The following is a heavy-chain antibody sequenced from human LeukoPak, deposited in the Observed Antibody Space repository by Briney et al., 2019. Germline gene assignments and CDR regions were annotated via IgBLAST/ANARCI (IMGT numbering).Heavy chain of an antibody. CDR2: INRSGST. CDR3: ARDHSSGWYGEGDWFDP. V-gene: IGHV4-34*01. CDR1: GGSFSGYY. D-gene: IGHD6-19*01. Sequence: SETLSLTCAVYGGSFSGYYWSWIRQPPGKGLEWIGEINRSGSTYYNVSLESRVSISLDTSKNQFSLKLSSVTAADTAVYYCARDHSSGWYGEGDWFDPWGQGTLVTVSS. J-gene: IGHJ5*02.